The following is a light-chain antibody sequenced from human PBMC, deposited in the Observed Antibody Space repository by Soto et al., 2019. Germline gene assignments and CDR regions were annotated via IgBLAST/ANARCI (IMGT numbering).Light chain of an antibody. CDR2: GNS. CDR3: QSYDTGRSGYV. CDR1: SSNIGAGYD. J-gene: IGLJ1*01. V-gene: IGLV1-40*01. Sequence: VLTQPPSVSGAPWQRVTISCTGTSSNIGAGYDVHWYQQLPGTAPKLLIYGNSNRPSGVPDRFSGSKSGTSASLAITGLQAEDEADYYCQSYDTGRSGYVFGNGTKVTVL.